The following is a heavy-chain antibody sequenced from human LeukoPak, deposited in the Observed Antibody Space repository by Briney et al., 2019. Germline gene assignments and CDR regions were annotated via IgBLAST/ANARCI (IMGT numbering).Heavy chain of an antibody. J-gene: IGHJ4*02. D-gene: IGHD3-10*01. V-gene: IGHV4-38-2*02. Sequence: PSETLSLTCTVSGYSISSGDYWGWIRQPPGKGLEWIGSIYYSGSTYYNPSLKSRVTISVDTSKNQFSLKLSSVTAADTAVYYCARLGRYYYHFDYWGQGTLVTVSS. CDR2: IYYSGST. CDR3: ARLGRYYYHFDY. CDR1: GYSISSGDY.